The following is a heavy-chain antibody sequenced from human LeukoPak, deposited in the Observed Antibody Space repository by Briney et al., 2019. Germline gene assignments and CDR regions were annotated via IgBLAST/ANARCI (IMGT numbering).Heavy chain of an antibody. D-gene: IGHD6-13*01. CDR1: GYTFTGYY. V-gene: IGHV1-2*02. J-gene: IGHJ4*02. Sequence: VASVKVSCKASGYTFTGYYMHWVRQAPGQGLEWMGWINPNSGGTNYAQKFQGRVTMTRDTSISTAYMELSRLRSDGTAVYYCARVTAAADYFDYWGQRTLVTVSS. CDR2: INPNSGGT. CDR3: ARVTAAADYFDY.